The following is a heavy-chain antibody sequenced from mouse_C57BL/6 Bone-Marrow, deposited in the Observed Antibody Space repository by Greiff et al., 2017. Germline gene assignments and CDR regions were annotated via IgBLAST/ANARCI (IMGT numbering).Heavy chain of an antibody. Sequence: QVQLQQPGAELVKPGASVKLSCKASGYTFTSYWMHWVKQRPGQGLEWIGLIHPNSGSTNYNEKFKSKATLTVDKSSSTAYMQLSSLTSEDSAVYYCAYDYEGDCYFDDWGQGTTLTVSS. CDR1: GYTFTSYW. V-gene: IGHV1-64*01. CDR3: AYDYEGDCYFDD. CDR2: IHPNSGST. D-gene: IGHD2-4*01. J-gene: IGHJ2*01.